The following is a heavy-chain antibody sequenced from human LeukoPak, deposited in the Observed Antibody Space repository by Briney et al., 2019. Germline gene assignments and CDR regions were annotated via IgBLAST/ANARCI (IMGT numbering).Heavy chain of an antibody. CDR2: IKSDGSST. CDR3: ARRGAVAGTFDY. D-gene: IGHD6-19*01. J-gene: IGHJ4*02. CDR1: GFTFSSYW. Sequence: GGSLRLSCAASGFTFSSYWMNWVRQAPGKGLVWVSRIKSDGSSTSYADSVKGRFTVSRDNAKNTLYLQMNSLRAEDTAMYYCARRGAVAGTFDYWGQGTLVTVSS. V-gene: IGHV3-74*01.